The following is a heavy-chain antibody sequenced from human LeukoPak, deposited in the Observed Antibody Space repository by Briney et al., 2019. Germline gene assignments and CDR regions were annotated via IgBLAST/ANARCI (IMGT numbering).Heavy chain of an antibody. CDR2: ISGSGGST. V-gene: IGHV3-23*01. J-gene: IGHJ4*02. D-gene: IGHD3-22*01. CDR1: GFTFSSYA. Sequence: GGSLRLSCAASGFTFSSYAMSWVRQAPGKGLEWVSAISGSGGSTYYADSVKGRFTISRDNSKNTLYLQMNSLRPEDTAVYYCARPQLKYYDSSGYYYSHWGQGTLVTVSS. CDR3: ARPQLKYYDSSGYYYSH.